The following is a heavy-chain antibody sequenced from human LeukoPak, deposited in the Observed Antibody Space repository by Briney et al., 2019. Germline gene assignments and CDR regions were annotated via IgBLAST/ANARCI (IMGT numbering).Heavy chain of an antibody. Sequence: GGSLRLSCAASGFTFSSYAMHWVRQDPGKGLEWVAVISYDGSNKYYADSVKGRFTISRDNSKNTLYLQMNSLRAEDTAVYYCAKDRYDSSGYDIHLDYWGQGTLVTVSS. J-gene: IGHJ4*02. CDR1: GFTFSSYA. D-gene: IGHD3-22*01. CDR2: ISYDGSNK. CDR3: AKDRYDSSGYDIHLDY. V-gene: IGHV3-30*04.